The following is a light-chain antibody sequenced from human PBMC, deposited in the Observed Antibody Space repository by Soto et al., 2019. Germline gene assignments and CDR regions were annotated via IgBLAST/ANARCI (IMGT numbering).Light chain of an antibody. J-gene: IGKJ2*01. CDR3: QQYGSSPYP. Sequence: EIVLTQSPGTLSLSPGEGVTLSCRASQSVSSSYLAWYQQKPGQAPRLLIYGASSRATGIPDRFSGSGSGTDFTLTISRLEPEDFAVYYCQQYGSSPYPFGQGTKLEIK. V-gene: IGKV3-20*01. CDR1: QSVSSSY. CDR2: GAS.